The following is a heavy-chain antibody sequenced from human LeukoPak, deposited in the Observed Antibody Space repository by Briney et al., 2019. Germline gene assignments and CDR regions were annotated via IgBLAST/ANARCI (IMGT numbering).Heavy chain of an antibody. D-gene: IGHD2-21*02. J-gene: IGHJ4*02. CDR2: ISSGSRYM. V-gene: IGHV3-21*01. CDR3: ARDYFYCGGDCFVDY. CDR1: GFTFSDYS. Sequence: GGSLRLSCATSGFTFSDYSMNWVRQAPGKGLEWVSSISSGSRYMYYAVSVKGRFTISRDNAKNSLYLQMNSLRAEDTAVYYCARDYFYCGGDCFVDYWGQGTLVSVSS.